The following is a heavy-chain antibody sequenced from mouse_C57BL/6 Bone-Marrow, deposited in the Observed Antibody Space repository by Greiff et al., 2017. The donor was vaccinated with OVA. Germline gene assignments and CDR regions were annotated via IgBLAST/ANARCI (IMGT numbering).Heavy chain of an antibody. J-gene: IGHJ2*01. Sequence: EVQLQQSGPELVKPGASVKISCKASGYTFTDYYMNWVKQSHGKSLEWIGDINPNNGGTSYNQKFKGKATLTVDKSSSTAYMELRSLTSEDSAVYYCFYGSSYYFDYWGQGTTLTVSS. CDR1: GYTFTDYY. D-gene: IGHD1-1*01. CDR2: INPNNGGT. V-gene: IGHV1-26*01. CDR3: FYGSSYYFDY.